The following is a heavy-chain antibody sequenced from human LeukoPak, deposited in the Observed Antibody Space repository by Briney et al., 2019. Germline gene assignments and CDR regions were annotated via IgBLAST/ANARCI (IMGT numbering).Heavy chain of an antibody. CDR3: ARGGGYSGYMDY. D-gene: IGHD5-12*01. V-gene: IGHV4-34*01. CDR2: INNSEST. CDR1: GGSFSGYY. Sequence: SETLSLTCAVYGGSFSGYYWSWIRQPPGKGLEWIGEINNSESTNYNQSLKSRVTISVDTSKNQFSLKLSSVTAADTAVYYCARGGGYSGYMDYWGQGTLVTVSS. J-gene: IGHJ4*02.